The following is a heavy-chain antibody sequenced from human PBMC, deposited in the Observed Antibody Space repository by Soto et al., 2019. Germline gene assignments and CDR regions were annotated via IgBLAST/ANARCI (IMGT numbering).Heavy chain of an antibody. V-gene: IGHV4-4*02. J-gene: IGHJ6*02. Sequence: SETLSLTYAVSGGSISSSNWWSWVRQPPGKGLEWIGEIYHSGSTNYNPSLKSRVTISVDKSKNQFSLKLSSVTAADTAVYYCARALGRGGDTHNNYYYGMDVWGQGTTVTVSS. CDR1: GGSISSSNW. D-gene: IGHD3-16*01. CDR3: ARALGRGGDTHNNYYYGMDV. CDR2: IYHSGST.